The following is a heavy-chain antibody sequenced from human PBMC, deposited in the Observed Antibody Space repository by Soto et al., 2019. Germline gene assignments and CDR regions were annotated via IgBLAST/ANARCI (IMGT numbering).Heavy chain of an antibody. Sequence: QVQLMQSGAEVTKPGSSVKVSCKASGGPFNTFGISWVRQAPGQGLEWMGGIIPKYGTTNYARRFQGRVTNTADESTTTAYLELSSLRHDDTAIYYCARPRQRRPVFYVDYWGQGTPISVTS. D-gene: IGHD2-2*01. CDR1: GGPFNTFG. J-gene: IGHJ4*02. CDR2: IIPKYGTT. CDR3: ARPRQRRPVFYVDY. V-gene: IGHV1-69*01.